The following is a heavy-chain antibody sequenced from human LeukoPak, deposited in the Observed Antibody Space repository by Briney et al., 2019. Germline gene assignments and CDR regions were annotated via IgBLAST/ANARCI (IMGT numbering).Heavy chain of an antibody. V-gene: IGHV4-34*01. D-gene: IGHD2-2*01. CDR2: INHSGST. CDR3: ARDHIVVVPAAENGFDY. CDR1: GGSFSGYY. J-gene: IGHJ4*02. Sequence: PSETLSLTCAVYGGSFSGYYWSWIRQPPGKGLEWIGEINHSGSTNYNPSLKSRVTISVDTSKNQFSLKLSAVTGADTAVYYCARDHIVVVPAAENGFDYWGKGTLVTVSS.